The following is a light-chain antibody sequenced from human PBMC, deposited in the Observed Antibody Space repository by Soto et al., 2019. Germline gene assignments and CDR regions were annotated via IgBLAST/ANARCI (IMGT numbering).Light chain of an antibody. J-gene: IGLJ1*01. CDR2: EIN. CDR3: SSFAGSNNFPYV. CDR1: SSDVGAYDY. Sequence: QSVLTRPPSASGSPGQSVTISCTGTSSDVGAYDYVSWYQQHPGKAPKLMIYEINKRPSGVPDRFSGSKSGNTASLTVSGLQAEDGADYYCSSFAGSNNFPYVFGTGTKLTVL. V-gene: IGLV2-8*01.